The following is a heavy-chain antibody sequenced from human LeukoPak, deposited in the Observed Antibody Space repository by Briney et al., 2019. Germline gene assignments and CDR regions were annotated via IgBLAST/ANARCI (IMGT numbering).Heavy chain of an antibody. CDR1: GGSISSYY. V-gene: IGHV4-59*01. D-gene: IGHD1-26*01. Sequence: PSETLSLTCTVSGGSISSYYWSWIRQPPGKGLEWIGYIYYSGSTNYNPSLKSRVTISVDTSKNQFSLKLSSVTAADTAVYYCARGIVGASCFYYYYGMDVWGQGTTVAVSS. J-gene: IGHJ6*02. CDR3: ARGIVGASCFYYYYGMDV. CDR2: IYYSGST.